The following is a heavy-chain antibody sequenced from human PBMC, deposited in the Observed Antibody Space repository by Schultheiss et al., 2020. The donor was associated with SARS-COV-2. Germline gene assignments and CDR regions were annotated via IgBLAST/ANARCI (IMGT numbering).Heavy chain of an antibody. CDR1: GGTFSSYA. CDR2: IIPIFGTA. CDR3: ARPASGSPSYAFDI. Sequence: KISCKASGGTFSSYAISWVRQAPGQGLEWMGGIIPIFGTANYAQKFQGRVTITADESTSTAYMELSSLRSEDTAVYYCARPASGSPSYAFDIWGQGTMVTVSS. V-gene: IGHV1-69*01. D-gene: IGHD1-26*01. J-gene: IGHJ3*02.